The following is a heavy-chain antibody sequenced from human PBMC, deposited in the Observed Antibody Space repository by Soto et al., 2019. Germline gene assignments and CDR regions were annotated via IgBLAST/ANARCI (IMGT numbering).Heavy chain of an antibody. J-gene: IGHJ4*02. V-gene: IGHV3-43D*03. D-gene: IGHD6-13*01. CDR2: ISWDGGST. Sequence: GGSLRLSCAASGFTFDDYAMHWVRQAPGKGLEWVSLISWDGGSTYYADSVKGRFTISRDNSKNSLYLQMNSLRAEDTALYYCAKDLGQKVTIAGGGSSFDYWGQGTLVTVSS. CDR3: AKDLGQKVTIAGGGSSFDY. CDR1: GFTFDDYA.